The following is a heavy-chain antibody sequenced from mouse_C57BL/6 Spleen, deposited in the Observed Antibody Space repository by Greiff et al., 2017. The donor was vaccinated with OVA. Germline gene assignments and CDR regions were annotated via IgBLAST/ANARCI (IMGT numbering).Heavy chain of an antibody. V-gene: IGHV1-64*01. CDR1: GYTFTSYC. CDR2: IHPNSGST. D-gene: IGHD2-3*01. J-gene: IGHJ2*01. CDR3: ARSYDGYYSYYFDY. Sequence: QVQLQQPGAELVKPGDSVKLSCKASGYTFTSYCMHCVKQRPGQGLEWIGMIHPNSGSTNYNEKFKSKATLTVDKSSSTAYMQLSSLTSEDSAVYYCARSYDGYYSYYFDYWGQGTTLTVSS.